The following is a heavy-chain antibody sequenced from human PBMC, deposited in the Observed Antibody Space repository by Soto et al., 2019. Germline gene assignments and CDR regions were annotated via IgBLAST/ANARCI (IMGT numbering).Heavy chain of an antibody. CDR2: ISSSSSYI. CDR1: GFTFSSYS. D-gene: IGHD3-10*01. CDR3: AFAGSGSYSNVPDAFDI. Sequence: EVQLVESGGGLVKPGGSLRLSCAASGFTFSSYSMNWVRQAPGKGLEWVSSISSSSSYIYYADSVKGRFTISRDNAXNXXYLQMNSLRAEDTAVYYCAFAGSGSYSNVPDAFDIWGQGTMVTVSS. V-gene: IGHV3-21*01. J-gene: IGHJ3*02.